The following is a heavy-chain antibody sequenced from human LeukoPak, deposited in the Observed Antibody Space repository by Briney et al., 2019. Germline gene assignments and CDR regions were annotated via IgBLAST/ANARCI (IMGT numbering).Heavy chain of an antibody. CDR1: GGSISSGSYY. D-gene: IGHD5-24*01. J-gene: IGHJ6*03. V-gene: IGHV4-61*02. CDR3: ARDRNGSVSWYYYYYMDV. Sequence: SETLSPTCTVSGGSISSGSYYWSWIRQPAGKGLEWIGRIYTSGSTNYNPSLKSRVTISVDTSKNQFSLKLSSVTAADTAVYYCARDRNGSVSWYYYYYMDVWGKGTTVTVSS. CDR2: IYTSGST.